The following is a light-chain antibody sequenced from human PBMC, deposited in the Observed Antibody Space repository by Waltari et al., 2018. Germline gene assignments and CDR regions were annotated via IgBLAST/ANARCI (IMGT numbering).Light chain of an antibody. J-gene: IGKJ5*01. Sequence: DVVMTQSPDSLAVSLGERSTIRCKSSQSLLDWSRGKNHLAWYQQKPGQPPKLLVYWASTRERGVPDRVSGSWSGTDFTLTISSLQAEDEATYYCHQYYTSPLTCGQGTRLEIK. CDR1: QSLLDWSRGKNH. V-gene: IGKV4-1*01. CDR3: HQYYTSPLT. CDR2: WAS.